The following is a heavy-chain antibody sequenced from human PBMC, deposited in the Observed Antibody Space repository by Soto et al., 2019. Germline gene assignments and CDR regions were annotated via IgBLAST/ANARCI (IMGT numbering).Heavy chain of an antibody. V-gene: IGHV1-69*13. D-gene: IGHD1-1*01. CDR3: ARRGYLPHYYYYYGMDV. J-gene: IGHJ6*02. CDR1: GGTFSSYA. CDR2: IIPIFGTA. Sequence: SVKVSCKASGGTFSSYAISWVRQAPGQGLEWMGGIIPIFGTANYAQKFQGRVTITADESTSTAYMELSSLRSEDTAVYYCARRGYLPHYYYYYGMDVWGQGTTVTVSS.